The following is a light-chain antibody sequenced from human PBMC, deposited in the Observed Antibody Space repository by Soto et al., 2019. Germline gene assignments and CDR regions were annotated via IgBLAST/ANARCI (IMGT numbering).Light chain of an antibody. V-gene: IGKV3-11*01. J-gene: IGKJ1*01. CDR2: DAS. CDR3: QQSYSNPRT. CDR1: QSVSSY. Sequence: EIVLTQSPATLSLSPGERSTLSCRASQSVSSYLAWYQQKPGQAPRLLIYDASNRATGIPARFSGSGSGTDFTLTISSLESEDFATYYCQQSYSNPRTFGQGTKVDIK.